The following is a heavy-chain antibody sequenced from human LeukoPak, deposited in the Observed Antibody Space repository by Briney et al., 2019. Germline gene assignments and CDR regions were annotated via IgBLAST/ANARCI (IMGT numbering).Heavy chain of an antibody. Sequence: GGSLRLSCAASGFTFSSYGMHWVRQAPGKGLEWVAVIWYDGSNKYYADSVKGRFTISRDNSKNTLYLQMNSLRAEDTAVYYCPREGLWFGFNDAFDIWGQGTMVTVSS. J-gene: IGHJ3*02. D-gene: IGHD3-10*01. CDR3: PREGLWFGFNDAFDI. V-gene: IGHV3-33*01. CDR2: IWYDGSNK. CDR1: GFTFSSYG.